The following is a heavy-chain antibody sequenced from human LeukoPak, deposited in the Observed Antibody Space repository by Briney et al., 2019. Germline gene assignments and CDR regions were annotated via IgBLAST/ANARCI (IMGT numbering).Heavy chain of an antibody. D-gene: IGHD1-26*01. CDR1: GGSISSYY. V-gene: IGHV4-4*07. CDR3: ARIVGATSRGAFDI. CDR2: IYTSGST. J-gene: IGHJ3*02. Sequence: KPSETLSLTCTVSGGSISSYYWSWIRQPPPKGLEWIGRIYTSGSTNYNPSLKSRVTMSVDTSKNQFSLKLSSVTAADTAVYYCARIVGATSRGAFDIWGQGTMVTVSS.